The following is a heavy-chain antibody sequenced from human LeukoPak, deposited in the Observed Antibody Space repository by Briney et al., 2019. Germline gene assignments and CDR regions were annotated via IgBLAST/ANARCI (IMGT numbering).Heavy chain of an antibody. Sequence: ASVKVSCKASGYTFTSYGISWVRQAPGQGLEWMGWISAYNGNTNYAQKLQGRVTMTTDTSTSTAYMELRSLRSDDTAVYYCARDPVRGRSARGPYFDYWGQGTLVTVSS. CDR1: GYTFTSYG. V-gene: IGHV1-18*01. D-gene: IGHD3-10*01. CDR2: ISAYNGNT. CDR3: ARDPVRGRSARGPYFDY. J-gene: IGHJ4*02.